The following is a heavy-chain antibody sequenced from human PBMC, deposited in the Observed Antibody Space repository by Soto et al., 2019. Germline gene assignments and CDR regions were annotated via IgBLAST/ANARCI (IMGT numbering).Heavy chain of an antibody. CDR2: INLNSGGT. J-gene: IGHJ4*02. V-gene: IGHV1-2*02. CDR1: GYTFTGYY. CDR3: ARIASSGYYWGSDY. Sequence: GASVKVSCKASGYTFTGYYMHWVRQAPGQGLEWMGWINLNSGGTNYAQKLQGRVTMTRDTSISTAYMELSRLRSDDTAVYYCARIASSGYYWGSDYWGQGTLVTVSS. D-gene: IGHD3-22*01.